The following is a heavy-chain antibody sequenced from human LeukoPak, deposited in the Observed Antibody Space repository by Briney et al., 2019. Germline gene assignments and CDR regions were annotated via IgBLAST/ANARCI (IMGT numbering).Heavy chain of an antibody. Sequence: GGSLRLSCAASGFTFSSYSMNWVRQAPGKGLEWVSSISRSSSYIYYADSVKGRFTISRDNAKNSLYLQMNSLRAEDTAVYYCARAALPADYYDSSGYYSLDYWGQGTLVTVSS. V-gene: IGHV3-21*01. D-gene: IGHD3-22*01. CDR1: GFTFSSYS. CDR3: ARAALPADYYDSSGYYSLDY. CDR2: ISRSSSYI. J-gene: IGHJ4*02.